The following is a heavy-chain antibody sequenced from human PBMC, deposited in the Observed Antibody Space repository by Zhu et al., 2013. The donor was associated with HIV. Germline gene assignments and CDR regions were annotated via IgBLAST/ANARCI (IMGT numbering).Heavy chain of an antibody. Sequence: QVQLVQSGAEVKKPGSSVKVSCKASGGTFSSYAISWVRQAPGQGLEWMGGIIPIFGTANYAQKFQGRVTITADESTSTAYMELSSLRSEDTAVYYCARLWGYSSSSFAGDGRLNYYYGMDVWGQGTTVTVSS. V-gene: IGHV1-69*01. J-gene: IGHJ6*02. D-gene: IGHD6-6*01. CDR2: IIPIFGTA. CDR1: GGTFSSYA. CDR3: ARLWGYSSSSFAGDGRLNYYYGMDV.